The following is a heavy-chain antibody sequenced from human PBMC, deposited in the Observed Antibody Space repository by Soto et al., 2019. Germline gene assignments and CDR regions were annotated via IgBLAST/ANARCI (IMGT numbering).Heavy chain of an antibody. J-gene: IGHJ4*02. CDR3: ARPRGYSYGPIDY. Sequence: SETLTLTYTESGGSISNSSYYRGWIRQRPGKGLEWIGSIYYSGSTYYNPYLKSRVTISVDTSKNQFSLNLSSVTAADTAVYYCARPRGYSYGPIDYWGQGTLVT. V-gene: IGHV4-39*01. D-gene: IGHD5-18*01. CDR1: GGSISNSSYY. CDR2: IYYSGST.